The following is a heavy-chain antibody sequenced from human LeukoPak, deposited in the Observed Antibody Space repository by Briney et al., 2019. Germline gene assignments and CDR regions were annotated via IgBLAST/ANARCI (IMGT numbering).Heavy chain of an antibody. V-gene: IGHV6-1*01. CDR3: ARGRYISSYYYFDY. CDR1: VDSVSLNSAA. D-gene: IGHD6-13*01. Sequence: SQTLSLTRAISVDSVSLNSAAWNWIRQSPSRWIEWLGSTFYRSKCTNDYAVSVKSRIAINPDTSSNQFSLQLNSVTPEDTAVYSCARGRYISSYYYFDYWGQGTLVTVSS. J-gene: IGHJ4*02. CDR2: TFYRSKCTN.